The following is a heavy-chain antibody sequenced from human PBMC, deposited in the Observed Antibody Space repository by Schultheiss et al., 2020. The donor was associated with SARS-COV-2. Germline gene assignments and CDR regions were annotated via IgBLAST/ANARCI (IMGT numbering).Heavy chain of an antibody. D-gene: IGHD4-23*01. Sequence: ASVKVSCKASGYTFTGYYMHWVRQAPGQGLEWMGWINPNSGGTNYAQKFQGRVTMTRDTSISTAYMELRSLRSDDTAVYYCARVAAVGYGMDVWGQGTTVTVSS. J-gene: IGHJ6*02. V-gene: IGHV1-2*02. CDR1: GYTFTGYY. CDR3: ARVAAVGYGMDV. CDR2: INPNSGGT.